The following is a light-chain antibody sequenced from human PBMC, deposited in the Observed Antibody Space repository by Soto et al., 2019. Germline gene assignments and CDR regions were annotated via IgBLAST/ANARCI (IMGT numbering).Light chain of an antibody. J-gene: IGKJ3*01. CDR2: DAS. V-gene: IGKV3-11*01. Sequence: EIVLTQSTGTLSLSPGERATLSCRASQSVSSYLAWYQQKPGQAPRLLIYDASNKATGIPDRFSGSGSGTVYALNMSSIEPEDCAVQYCQHQSNGLGFTFRAGTKVDLK. CDR3: QHQSNGLGFT. CDR1: QSVSSY.